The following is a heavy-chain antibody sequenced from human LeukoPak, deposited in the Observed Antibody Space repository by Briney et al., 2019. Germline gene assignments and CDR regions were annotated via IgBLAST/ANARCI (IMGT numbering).Heavy chain of an antibody. CDR2: IYYSGST. CDR1: GGSISSSSYY. Sequence: LETLSLTCTVSGGSISSSSYYWGWIRQPPGKGLEWIGSIYYSGSTYYNPSLKSRVTISVDTSKNQFSLKLSSVTAADTAVYYCARVTSYYDTRDYWGQGTLVTVSS. V-gene: IGHV4-39*07. CDR3: ARVTSYYDTRDY. D-gene: IGHD3-22*01. J-gene: IGHJ4*02.